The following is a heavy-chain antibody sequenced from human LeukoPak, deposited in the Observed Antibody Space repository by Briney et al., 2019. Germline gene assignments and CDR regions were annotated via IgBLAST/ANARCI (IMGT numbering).Heavy chain of an antibody. CDR2: IYHSGST. D-gene: IGHD6-19*01. CDR3: ARAMVEQWPIYAY. CDR1: GYSISSGYY. Sequence: SETLSLTCAVSGYSISSGYYWGWIRQPPGKGLEWIGSIYHSGSTYYNPSLKSRVTISVDTSKDQFSLKLSSVTAADTAVYYCARAMVEQWPIYAYGGQGTLVTVSS. V-gene: IGHV4-38-2*01. J-gene: IGHJ4*02.